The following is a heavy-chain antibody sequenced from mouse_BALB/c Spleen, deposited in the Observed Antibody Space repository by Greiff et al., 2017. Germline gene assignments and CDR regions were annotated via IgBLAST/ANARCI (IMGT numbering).Heavy chain of an antibody. Sequence: EVQLQQSGAELVKPGASVKLSCTASGYTFTSYDMHWVKQRPEQGLEWIGWIDPENGNTIYDPKFQGKASITADTSSNPAYLQLSSLTSEDTAVYYCARGWDGDYWGQGTTLTVSS. V-gene: IGHV14-1*02. CDR2: IDPENGNT. CDR1: GYTFTSYD. D-gene: IGHD4-1*01. J-gene: IGHJ2*01. CDR3: ARGWDGDY.